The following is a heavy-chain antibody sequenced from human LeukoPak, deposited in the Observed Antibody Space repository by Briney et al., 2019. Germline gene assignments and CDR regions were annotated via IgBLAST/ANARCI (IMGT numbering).Heavy chain of an antibody. V-gene: IGHV1-69*05. Sequence: SVKVSCKASGGTFSSYAISWVRQAPGQGLEWMGGIIPIFGTATYAQKFQGRVTITTDESTSTAYMELSSLRSEDTAVYYCARDGKGRSVWRLDYWGQGTLVTVSS. CDR2: IIPIFGTA. CDR3: ARDGKGRSVWRLDY. D-gene: IGHD3-3*01. J-gene: IGHJ4*02. CDR1: GGTFSSYA.